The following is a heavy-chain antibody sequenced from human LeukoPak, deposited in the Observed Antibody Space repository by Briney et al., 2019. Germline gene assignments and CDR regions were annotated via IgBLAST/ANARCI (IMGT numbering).Heavy chain of an antibody. V-gene: IGHV4-34*01. CDR3: ARYNLGSGFAFDY. D-gene: IGHD3-3*01. Sequence: PSETLSLTCAVYGGSFSGYYWSWIRQPPGKGLEWIGEINHSGSTNYNPSLKSRVTISVDTSKNQFSLKLSSVTAADTAVYYCARYNLGSGFAFDYWGQGTLVTVSS. CDR1: GGSFSGYY. J-gene: IGHJ4*02. CDR2: INHSGST.